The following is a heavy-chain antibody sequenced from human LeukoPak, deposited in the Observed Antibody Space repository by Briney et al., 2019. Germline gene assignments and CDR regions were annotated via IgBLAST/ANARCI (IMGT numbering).Heavy chain of an antibody. J-gene: IGHJ4*02. CDR3: ARDWDGYNWYYFDY. CDR2: IYSGGST. CDR1: GFTFSRHW. V-gene: IGHV3-66*01. Sequence: GGSLRLSCEASGFTFSRHWMHWVRQAPGKGLEWVSVIYSGGSTYYADSVKGRFTISRDNSKNTLYLQMNSLRAEDTAVYYCARDWDGYNWYYFDYWGQGTLVTVSS. D-gene: IGHD5-24*01.